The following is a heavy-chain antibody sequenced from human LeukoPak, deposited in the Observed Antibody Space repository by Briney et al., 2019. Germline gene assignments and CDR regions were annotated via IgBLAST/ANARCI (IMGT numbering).Heavy chain of an antibody. D-gene: IGHD4-17*01. J-gene: IGHJ4*02. CDR2: INSDGSST. V-gene: IGHV3-74*01. CDR3: AKTADYGDYCDY. CDR1: GFTFSSYW. Sequence: PGGSLRLSCAASGFTFSSYWMHWVRQAPGKGLVWVSRINSDGSSTSYADSVKGRFTISRDNAKNTLYLQMNSLRAEDTAVYYCAKTADYGDYCDYWGQGTLVTVSS.